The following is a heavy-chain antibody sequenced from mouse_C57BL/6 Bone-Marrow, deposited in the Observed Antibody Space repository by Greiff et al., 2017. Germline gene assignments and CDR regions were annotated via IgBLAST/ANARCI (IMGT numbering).Heavy chain of an antibody. CDR1: GYTFTSYW. CDR2: INPSSGYT. D-gene: IGHD2-2*01. V-gene: IGHV1-7*01. Sequence: VQLQQSGAELAKPGASVKLSCKASGYTFTSYWMHWVKQRPGQGLEWIGYINPSSGYTKYNQKFKDKATLTADKSSSTAYMQLSSLTYEDSAVYYCARSTMVTRNAMDYWGQGTSVTVSS. J-gene: IGHJ4*01. CDR3: ARSTMVTRNAMDY.